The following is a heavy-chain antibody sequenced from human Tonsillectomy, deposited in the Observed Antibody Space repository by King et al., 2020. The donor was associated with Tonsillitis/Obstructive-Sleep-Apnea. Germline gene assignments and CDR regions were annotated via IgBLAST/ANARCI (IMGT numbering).Heavy chain of an antibody. Sequence: QLQESGPGLVKPSETLSLTCTVSGGSISSSSYYWGWIRQPPGKGLEWVGCIYYSGSTYYTPSLKSRVTISVDTSKNQFSLKLSSVTAADTAVYYSACIVGATMGVDAFDIWGQGTMVTVSS. CDR2: IYYSGST. V-gene: IGHV4-39*01. D-gene: IGHD1-26*01. J-gene: IGHJ3*02. CDR3: ACIVGATMGVDAFDI. CDR1: GGSISSSSYY.